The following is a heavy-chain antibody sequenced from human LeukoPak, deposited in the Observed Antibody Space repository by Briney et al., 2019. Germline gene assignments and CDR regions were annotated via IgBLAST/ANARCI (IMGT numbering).Heavy chain of an antibody. CDR1: GFTFSSYG. CDR3: ARDSSGTTFDY. V-gene: IGHV3-30*03. D-gene: IGHD1-7*01. J-gene: IGHJ4*02. CDR2: ISYDGSNK. Sequence: PGGSLRLSCAASGFTFSSYGMHWVRQAPGKGLGWVAVISYDGSNKYYADSVKGRFTISRDNSKNTLYLQMNSLRAEDTAVYYCARDSSGTTFDYWGQGTLVTVSS.